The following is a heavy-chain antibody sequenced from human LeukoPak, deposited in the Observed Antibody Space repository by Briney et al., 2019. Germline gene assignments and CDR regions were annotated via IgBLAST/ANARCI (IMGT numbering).Heavy chain of an antibody. CDR1: GGSISSSSYY. V-gene: IGHV4-39*07. D-gene: IGHD4-11*01. CDR2: IYYSGST. J-gene: IGHJ4*02. Sequence: SETLSLSCTVSGGSISSSSYYWGWIRQPPGEGLEWIGNIYYSGSTYYSPSLKSRVTISVDTSKNQFSLKVTSVTAADTAVYYCARSSTVIGHFDYWGQGTLVTVSS. CDR3: ARSSTVIGHFDY.